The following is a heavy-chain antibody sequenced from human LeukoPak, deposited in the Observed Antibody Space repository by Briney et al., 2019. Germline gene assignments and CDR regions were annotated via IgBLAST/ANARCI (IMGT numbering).Heavy chain of an antibody. CDR3: AREGSIVPHQDLDY. J-gene: IGHJ4*02. CDR1: GFTFSSYW. CDR2: IKQDGGEK. Sequence: PGGSLRLSCAASGFTFSSYWMSWVRQAPGKGLEWVAKIKQDGGEKYYVDSVKGRFTISRDNAKNSLYLQMNSLRAEDTAVYYCAREGSIVPHQDLDYWGQGTLVTVSS. D-gene: IGHD2-8*01. V-gene: IGHV3-7*01.